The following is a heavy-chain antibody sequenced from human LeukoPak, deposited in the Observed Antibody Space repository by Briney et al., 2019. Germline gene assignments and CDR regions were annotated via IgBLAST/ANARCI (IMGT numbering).Heavy chain of an antibody. Sequence: SVKVSCKASGGTFSSYAISWVRQAPGQGLEWMGRIIPILGIANYAQKFQGRVTITADKSTSTAYMELSSLRSEDTAVYYCARDRTVGATTSDYWGQGTLVTVSS. CDR1: GGTFSSYA. J-gene: IGHJ4*02. V-gene: IGHV1-69*04. CDR2: IIPILGIA. CDR3: ARDRTVGATTSDY. D-gene: IGHD1-26*01.